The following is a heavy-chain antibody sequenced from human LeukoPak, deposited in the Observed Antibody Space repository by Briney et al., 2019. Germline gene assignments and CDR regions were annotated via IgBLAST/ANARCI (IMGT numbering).Heavy chain of an antibody. D-gene: IGHD3-10*01. CDR3: ARHITMVRHWFDP. CDR2: IYYSGST. V-gene: IGHV4-39*01. CDR1: GGSISSSSYY. J-gene: IGHJ5*02. Sequence: SETLSLTCTVSGGSISSSSYYWGWIRQPPGKGLEWIGSIYYSGSTYYNPSLKSRVTISVDTSKNQFSLKLSSVTAADTAVYYCARHITMVRHWFDPWGQGTLVTVSS.